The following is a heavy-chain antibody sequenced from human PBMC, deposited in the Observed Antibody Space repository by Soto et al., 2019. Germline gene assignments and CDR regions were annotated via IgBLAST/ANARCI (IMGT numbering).Heavy chain of an antibody. D-gene: IGHD2-2*01. CDR3: AGIRYYWSSTTWYTEPFDP. V-gene: IGHV2-70*04. Sequence: SGPTLVNPTQTLTLTCTFSGVSLSTSGMRVSWIRQPPGKALEWLARIDWDDDKFYSTSLQTRLTISKDTSKNQGGLTRTNMDPVDTATYYCAGIRYYWSSTTWYTEPFDPWGQGTPVTVSS. CDR1: GVSLSTSGMR. CDR2: IDWDDDK. J-gene: IGHJ5*02.